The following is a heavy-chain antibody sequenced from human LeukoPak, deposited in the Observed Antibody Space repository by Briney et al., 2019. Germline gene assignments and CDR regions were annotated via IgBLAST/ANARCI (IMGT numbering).Heavy chain of an antibody. D-gene: IGHD6-13*01. CDR2: ITSSDSSV. V-gene: IGHV3-11*04. Sequence: PGGSLRLSCAASGFTFSDYFMSWIRQAPGKGLEWVSYITSSDSSVFYADSVQGRFTISRDNAKRSLYLQMNSLRAEDTAVYYRARTNIAADDAFDIWGQGTMVTVSS. CDR3: ARTNIAADDAFDI. CDR1: GFTFSDYF. J-gene: IGHJ3*02.